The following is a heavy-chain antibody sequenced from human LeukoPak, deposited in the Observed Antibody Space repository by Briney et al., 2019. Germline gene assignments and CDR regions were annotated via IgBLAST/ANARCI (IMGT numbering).Heavy chain of an antibody. V-gene: IGHV3-23*01. CDR2: ISGGGGST. Sequence: GGSLRLSCAASGFTISGDSMDWVRQAPGKGLEWVLAISGGGGSTYYADSVKGRFTISRDSSKSTLCLQMNRLRAADTAVYYCAKHRGPMVNLDLDNWGQGTLCTASS. CDR3: AKHRGPMVNLDLDN. CDR1: GFTISGDS. J-gene: IGHJ4*02. D-gene: IGHD3-10*01.